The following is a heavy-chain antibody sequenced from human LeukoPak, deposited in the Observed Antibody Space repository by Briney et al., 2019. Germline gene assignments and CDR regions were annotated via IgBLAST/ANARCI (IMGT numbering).Heavy chain of an antibody. CDR2: ISSSSSYI. V-gene: IGHV3-21*01. J-gene: IGHJ4*02. Sequence: PGGSLRLSCAASGFTFSSYSMNWVRQAPGKGLEWVSSISSSSSYIYYADSVKGRFTISRDNAKNSLYLQMNSLRAEDTAVYYCARVGSRIDGTDYWGQGTLVTVSS. CDR3: ARVGSRIDGTDY. D-gene: IGHD2-15*01. CDR1: GFTFSSYS.